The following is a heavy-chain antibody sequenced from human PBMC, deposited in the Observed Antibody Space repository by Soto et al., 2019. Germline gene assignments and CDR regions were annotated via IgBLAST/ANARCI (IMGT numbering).Heavy chain of an antibody. CDR1: GYTFTSYA. CDR3: ARAFGLRGYRHFDY. D-gene: IGHD5-12*01. J-gene: IGHJ4*02. V-gene: IGHV1-3*01. Sequence: ASVKVSCKASGYTFTSYAMHWVRQAPGQRLEWMGWINAGNGNTEYSQKFQGRVTITRDTSASTAYMELSSLRSEDTAVYYCARAFGLRGYRHFDYWGQGTLVTVSS. CDR2: INAGNGNT.